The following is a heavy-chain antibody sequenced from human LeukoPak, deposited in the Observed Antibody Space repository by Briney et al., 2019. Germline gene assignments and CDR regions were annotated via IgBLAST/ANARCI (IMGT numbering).Heavy chain of an antibody. V-gene: IGHV3-7*01. D-gene: IGHD3-3*01. CDR2: IKQDGSEK. Sequence: GGSLRLSCAASGFTFSSYWMSWVCQAPGKGLEWVANIKQDGSEKYYVDSVKGRFTISRDNAKNSLYLQMNSLRAEDTAVYYCARTGMYYDFWSGYFYYFDYWGQGTLVTVSS. J-gene: IGHJ4*02. CDR1: GFTFSSYW. CDR3: ARTGMYYDFWSGYFYYFDY.